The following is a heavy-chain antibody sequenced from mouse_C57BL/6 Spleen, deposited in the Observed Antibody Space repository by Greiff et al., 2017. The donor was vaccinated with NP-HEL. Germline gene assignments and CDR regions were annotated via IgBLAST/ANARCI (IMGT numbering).Heavy chain of an antibody. CDR2: INPNYGTT. Sequence: VQLKESGPELVKPGASVKISCKASGYSFTDYNMNWVKQSNGKSLEWIGVINPNYGTTSYNQKFKGKATLTVDQSSSTAYMQLNSLTSEDSAVYYCARSYYGRYYYAMDYWGQGTSVTVSS. CDR3: ARSYYGRYYYAMDY. D-gene: IGHD1-2*01. V-gene: IGHV1-39*01. CDR1: GYSFTDYN. J-gene: IGHJ4*01.